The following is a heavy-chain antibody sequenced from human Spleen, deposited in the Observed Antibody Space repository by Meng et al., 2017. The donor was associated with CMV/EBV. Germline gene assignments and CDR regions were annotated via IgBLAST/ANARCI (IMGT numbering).Heavy chain of an antibody. V-gene: IGHV4-34*01. J-gene: IGHJ4*02. CDR1: GGSFSGYY. D-gene: IGHD2-2*01. CDR2: INHSGST. Sequence: SETLSLTCAVYGGSFSGYYWSWIRQPPGKGLEWIGEINHSGSTNYNPSLKSRVTISVDTSKNQFSLKLSSVTAADTAVYYCARGPRSYQLPDGYFDHWGQGTLVTVSS. CDR3: ARGPRSYQLPDGYFDH.